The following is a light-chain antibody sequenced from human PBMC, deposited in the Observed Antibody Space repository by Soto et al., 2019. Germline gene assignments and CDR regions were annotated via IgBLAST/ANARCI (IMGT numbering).Light chain of an antibody. J-gene: IGLJ2*01. Sequence: QSVLTQPPSASGSPGQSVTISCTGTSSDVGYYKYVSWYQQHPGKAPKLMIYEVSKRPSGVPDRFSGSKSGNTASLTVSGLQAEDEAVFYCSSYAGSDTVVFGGGTQLTVL. CDR1: SSDVGYYKY. CDR2: EVS. CDR3: SSYAGSDTVV. V-gene: IGLV2-8*01.